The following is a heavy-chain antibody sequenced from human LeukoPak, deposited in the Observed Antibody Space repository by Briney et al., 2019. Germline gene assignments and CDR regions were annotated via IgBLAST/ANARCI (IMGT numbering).Heavy chain of an antibody. CDR3: AKEGRFSAMVRGVNFDY. Sequence: GWSLRLSCAASGFTFSSYAMSWVRQAPWKGLDWVSAISGRGCSTYYADSVKGRFTISRDNSQNTLYLQMNSLRAEDTAVYYCAKEGRFSAMVRGVNFDYWGQGTLVTVSS. J-gene: IGHJ4*02. D-gene: IGHD3-10*01. CDR1: GFTFSSYA. CDR2: ISGRGCST. V-gene: IGHV3-23*01.